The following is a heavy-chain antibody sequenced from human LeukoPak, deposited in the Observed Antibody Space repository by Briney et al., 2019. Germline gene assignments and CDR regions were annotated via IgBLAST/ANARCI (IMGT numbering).Heavy chain of an antibody. V-gene: IGHV1-24*01. J-gene: IGHJ4*02. D-gene: IGHD5-18*01. CDR2: FDPEDGET. CDR3: ATIISKRYSSQY. Sequence: ASVKVSCKVSGYTLTELSMHWVRQAPGKGLEWMGGFDPEDGETIYAQKFQGRATMTEDTSTDTAYMELSSLRSEDTAVYYCATIISKRYSSQYWGQGTLVTVSS. CDR1: GYTLTELS.